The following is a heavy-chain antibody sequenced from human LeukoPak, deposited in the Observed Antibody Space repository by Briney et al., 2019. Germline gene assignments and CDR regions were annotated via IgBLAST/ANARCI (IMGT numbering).Heavy chain of an antibody. Sequence: PSETLSLTCTVSGYSINNGFYWGWIRQPPGKGLEWIGSIYHSERTHYNPSLKSRVTISVDTSKNQFSLKLSSVTAADTAVYYCARLYYYDSKTLDYWGQGTLVTVSS. CDR3: ARLYYYDSKTLDY. CDR1: GYSINNGFY. V-gene: IGHV4-38-2*02. D-gene: IGHD3-22*01. J-gene: IGHJ4*02. CDR2: IYHSERT.